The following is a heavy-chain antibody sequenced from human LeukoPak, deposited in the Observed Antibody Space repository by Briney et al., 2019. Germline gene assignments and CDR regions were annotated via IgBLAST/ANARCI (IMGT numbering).Heavy chain of an antibody. J-gene: IGHJ3*02. CDR1: GFTFNNFA. CDR3: ANFRAFDI. V-gene: IGHV3-9*01. CDR2: ISWNSGSI. Sequence: GGSLRLSCVASGFTFNNFAMTWVRQAPGKGLEWVSGISWNSGSIGYADSVKGRFTISRDNAKNSLYLQMNSLRAEDTALYYCANFRAFDIWGQGTMVTVSS.